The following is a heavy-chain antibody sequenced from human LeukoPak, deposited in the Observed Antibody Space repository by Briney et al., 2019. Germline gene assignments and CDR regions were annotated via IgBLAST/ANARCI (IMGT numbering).Heavy chain of an antibody. CDR2: IYYSGST. Sequence: SSETLSLTCTVSGGSIGSSSYYWGWIRQPPGKGLEWIGSIYYSGSTYYNPSLKSRVTISVDTSKNQFSLKLSSVTAADTAVYYCARGRYYYYMDVWGKGTTVTISS. J-gene: IGHJ6*03. CDR3: ARGRYYYYMDV. CDR1: GGSIGSSSYY. V-gene: IGHV4-39*07.